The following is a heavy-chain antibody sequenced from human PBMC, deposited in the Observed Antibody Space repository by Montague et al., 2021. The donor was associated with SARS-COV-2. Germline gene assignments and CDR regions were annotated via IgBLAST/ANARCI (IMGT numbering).Heavy chain of an antibody. CDR2: ISYDGSNK. Sequence: SLRLSCAASGFTFSSYAMHWVRQAPGKGLEWVAVISYDGSNKYXXXSXXXRLXISRDNSKNTLYLQMNSLRAEDTAVSYCARAAQKQYVLLWFGELLHDAPDWCVRGTWATVAFAFTKYAMLWVRQASCKRLEGVAVISYGGGNKYF. D-gene: IGHD3-10*01. CDR1: GFTFSSYA. V-gene: IGHV3-30-3*01. CDR3: ARAAQKQYVLLWFGELLHDAPDWCVRGTWATVAFAFTKYAMLWVRQASCKRLEGVAVISYGGGNKYF. J-gene: IGHJ1*01.